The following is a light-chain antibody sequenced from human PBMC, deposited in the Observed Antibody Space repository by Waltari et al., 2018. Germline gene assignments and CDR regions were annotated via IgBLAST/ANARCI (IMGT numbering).Light chain of an antibody. Sequence: QSVLTQPPSVSGAPGQRVTISCTGSGSNIRAGYDVHWYQQLPRAAPKLLIYGSTSRPVGVPDRFFGSTSGTSASLAITGLQAEDEADYYCQSYDTSLRVVFGGGTKLTVL. CDR1: GSNIRAGYD. CDR2: GST. J-gene: IGLJ3*02. V-gene: IGLV1-40*01. CDR3: QSYDTSLRVV.